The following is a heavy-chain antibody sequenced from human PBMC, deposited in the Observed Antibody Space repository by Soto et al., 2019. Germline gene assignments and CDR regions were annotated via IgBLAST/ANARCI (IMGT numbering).Heavy chain of an antibody. J-gene: IGHJ3*02. CDR2: VYTSGRT. Sequence: PSATMALTCTVSGGSINNYYWSWIRQPAGKGLEWIGRVYTSGRTNYNPSLKNRVTMSVDTSNNQFSLRVSSVNAADTAVYYCARAQMRVTIFGVVIMYAFDIWGQGTMVT. V-gene: IGHV4-4*07. D-gene: IGHD3-3*01. CDR3: ARAQMRVTIFGVVIMYAFDI. CDR1: GGSINNYY.